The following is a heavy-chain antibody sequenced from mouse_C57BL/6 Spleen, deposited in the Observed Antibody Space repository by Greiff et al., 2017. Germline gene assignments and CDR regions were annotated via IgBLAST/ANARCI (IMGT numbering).Heavy chain of an antibody. Sequence: VQLQQSGPVLVKPGASVKMSCKASGYTFTDYYMNWVKQSHGKSLEWIGVINPYNGGTSYNQKFKGKATLTVDKSSSTAYMELNSLTSEDSAVYYCARGTPTVRDAMDYWGQGTSVTVSS. V-gene: IGHV1-19*01. D-gene: IGHD1-1*01. CDR1: GYTFTDYY. CDR3: ARGTPTVRDAMDY. J-gene: IGHJ4*01. CDR2: INPYNGGT.